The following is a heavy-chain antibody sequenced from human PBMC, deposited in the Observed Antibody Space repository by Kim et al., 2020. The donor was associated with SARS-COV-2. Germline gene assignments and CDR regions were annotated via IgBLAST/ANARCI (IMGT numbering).Heavy chain of an antibody. CDR2: IWYDGSNK. V-gene: IGHV3-33*01. J-gene: IGHJ2*01. Sequence: GGSLRLSCAASGFTFSSYGMHWVRQAPGKGLEWVAVIWYDGSNKYSADSVKGRFTISRDNSKNTLYLQMNSLRAEDTAVYYCASYSSGWPYWYFDFWCRG. CDR3: ASYSSGWPYWYFDF. CDR1: GFTFSSYG. D-gene: IGHD6-19*01.